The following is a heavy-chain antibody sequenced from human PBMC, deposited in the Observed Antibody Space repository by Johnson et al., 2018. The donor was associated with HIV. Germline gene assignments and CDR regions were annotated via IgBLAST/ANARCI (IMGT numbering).Heavy chain of an antibody. CDR3: ARRGRTATDAFDI. Sequence: VQLVESGGGLVQPGGSLRLSCAASGFTFSSYAMSWVRQAPGKGLEWVSGINWNGGSTGYADSVKGRFTISRDNAKNSLYLQMNSLRAEDTALYYCARRGRTATDAFDIWGQGTMVTVSS. D-gene: IGHD2-15*01. CDR2: INWNGGST. J-gene: IGHJ3*02. CDR1: GFTFSSYA. V-gene: IGHV3-20*04.